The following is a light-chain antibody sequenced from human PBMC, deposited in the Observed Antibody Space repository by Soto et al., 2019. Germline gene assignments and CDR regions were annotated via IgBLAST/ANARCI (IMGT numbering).Light chain of an antibody. V-gene: IGKV3-20*01. Sequence: EIVLTQSPGTLSLSPGEEATLSCRASQSVDSNYLAWYQQKPGQTPRLIIYGASGRADGIPHRFSGSGFGTDFTLTISKVEPEDFAVYYCQQYGTPRSVTFGQGTLLDI. CDR3: QQYGTPRSVT. CDR2: GAS. CDR1: QSVDSNY. J-gene: IGKJ5*01.